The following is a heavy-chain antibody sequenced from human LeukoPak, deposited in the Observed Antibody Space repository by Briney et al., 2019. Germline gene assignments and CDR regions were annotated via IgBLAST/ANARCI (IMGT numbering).Heavy chain of an antibody. D-gene: IGHD3-16*01. CDR1: GFTFSDYG. CDR2: IRYDGSNK. Sequence: PGGSLRLSCAASGFTFSDYGMHWVRQAPGKGLEWVAFIRYDGSNKYYADSVKGRFTISRDNSKNTLDLQMNSLRAEDTAVYHCAKSSEYVRDRSYGMDVWGQGTTVTVSS. CDR3: AKSSEYVRDRSYGMDV. J-gene: IGHJ6*02. V-gene: IGHV3-30*02.